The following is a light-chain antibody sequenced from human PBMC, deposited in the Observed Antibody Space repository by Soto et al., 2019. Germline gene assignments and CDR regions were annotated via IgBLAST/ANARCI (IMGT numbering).Light chain of an antibody. CDR1: QSVSSSY. CDR3: QQYGSSST. Sequence: EIVLTHSPGPQSLSPEERATLSCRASQSVSSSYLAWYQQKPGQAPRLLIYGASSRATGIPDRFSGSGSGTDFTLTISRLEPDDFAVYYCQQYGSSSTFGQGTRLEIK. V-gene: IGKV3-20*01. CDR2: GAS. J-gene: IGKJ5*01.